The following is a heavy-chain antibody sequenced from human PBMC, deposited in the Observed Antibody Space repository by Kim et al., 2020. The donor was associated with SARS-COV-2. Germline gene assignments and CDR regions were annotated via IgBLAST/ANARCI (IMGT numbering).Heavy chain of an antibody. CDR2: IDSGGST. Sequence: SETLSLTCTVSGGSISRSHFYWGWIRQPPGKGLEWIESIDSGGSTYYNPSLRTRVTMSVDTSKNQFSLRLTSVTAADTAVYYCARSGGDYGRPFGYWGQG. D-gene: IGHD4-17*01. J-gene: IGHJ4*02. V-gene: IGHV4-39*01. CDR1: GGSISRSHFY. CDR3: ARSGGDYGRPFGY.